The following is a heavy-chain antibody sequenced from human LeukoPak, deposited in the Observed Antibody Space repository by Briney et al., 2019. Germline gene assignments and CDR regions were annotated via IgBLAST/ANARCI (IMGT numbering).Heavy chain of an antibody. D-gene: IGHD2-15*01. Sequence: GGSLRLSCAASGFTFSSYAMSWVRQAPGKGLEWVSAISGSGGSTYYADSVKGRFTISRDNSKNPLYLQMNSLRAEDTAVYYCAKYSPAYCSGGSCLNCFDYWGQGTLVTVSS. J-gene: IGHJ4*02. CDR2: ISGSGGST. V-gene: IGHV3-23*01. CDR3: AKYSPAYCSGGSCLNCFDY. CDR1: GFTFSSYA.